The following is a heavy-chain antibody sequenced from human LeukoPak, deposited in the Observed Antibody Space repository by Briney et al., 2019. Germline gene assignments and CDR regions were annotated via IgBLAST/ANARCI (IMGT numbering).Heavy chain of an antibody. CDR3: ARMEYSSGWSSWFDP. CDR2: ISSSSSYT. D-gene: IGHD6-19*01. V-gene: IGHV3-11*06. CDR1: GFTFSDYY. J-gene: IGHJ5*02. Sequence: GGSLRLSSAASGFTFSDYYMSWIRQAPGKGLEWVSYISSSSSYTNYADSVKGRFTISRDNAKNSLYLQMNSLRAEDTAVYYCARMEYSSGWSSWFDPWGQGTLVTVSS.